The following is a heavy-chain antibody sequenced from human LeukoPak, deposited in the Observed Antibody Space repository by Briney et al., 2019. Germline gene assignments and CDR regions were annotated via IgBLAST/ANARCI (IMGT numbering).Heavy chain of an antibody. D-gene: IGHD3-16*02. V-gene: IGHV4-39*01. Sequence: PSETLSLTCTVSGGSISSSSYSWGWIRQPPGKGLEWIGSIYYSGSTYYNPSLKSRVTISVDTSKNQFSLKLSSVTAADTAVYYCVGFGEESTYDYVWGSYRHSPDYWGQGTLVTVSS. J-gene: IGHJ4*02. CDR2: IYYSGST. CDR1: GGSISSSSYS. CDR3: VGFGEESTYDYVWGSYRHSPDY.